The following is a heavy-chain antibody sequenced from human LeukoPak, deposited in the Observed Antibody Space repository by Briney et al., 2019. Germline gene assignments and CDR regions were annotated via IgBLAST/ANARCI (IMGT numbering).Heavy chain of an antibody. J-gene: IGHJ4*02. CDR1: GGSISSSSHY. D-gene: IGHD6-6*01. CDR2: IYYSGST. CDR3: ARHLDSSEYSSYNY. V-gene: IGHV4-39*01. Sequence: PSETLSLTCTVSGGSISSSSHYWGWIRQSPGKGLEWIGSIYYSGSTYYNPSLKSRVTISVDTSKNQFFLKMSSVTAADTAVYYCARHLDSSEYSSYNYWGQGTLVPVSS.